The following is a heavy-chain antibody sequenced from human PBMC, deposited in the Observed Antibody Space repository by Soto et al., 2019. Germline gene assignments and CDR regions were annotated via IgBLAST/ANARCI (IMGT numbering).Heavy chain of an antibody. V-gene: IGHV3-23*01. J-gene: IGHJ6*02. Sequence: PGGSLRLSCAASGFTFSSYAMSWVRQAPGKGLEWVSAISGSGGSTYYADSVKGRFTISRDNSKNTPYLQMNSLRAEDTAVYYCAKAEYDYVWGSYRFYYYGMDVWGQGTTVTVSS. CDR2: ISGSGGST. CDR3: AKAEYDYVWGSYRFYYYGMDV. D-gene: IGHD3-16*02. CDR1: GFTFSSYA.